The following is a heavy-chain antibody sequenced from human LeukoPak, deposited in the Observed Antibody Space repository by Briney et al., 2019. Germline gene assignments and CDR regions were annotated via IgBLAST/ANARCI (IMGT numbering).Heavy chain of an antibody. J-gene: IGHJ5*02. V-gene: IGHV4-34*01. CDR1: GGSFSGYY. CDR2: TTHSGST. D-gene: IGHD6-13*01. Sequence: PSETLSLTCAVDGGSFSGYYWSWLRQPPGEGLEWIGETTHSGSTNYTPSLKSRVTISVDTSKSQFSLKLSSLTAADTAVYYCARSAYSSSGWFDPWGQGTLVTVSS. CDR3: ARSAYSSSGWFDP.